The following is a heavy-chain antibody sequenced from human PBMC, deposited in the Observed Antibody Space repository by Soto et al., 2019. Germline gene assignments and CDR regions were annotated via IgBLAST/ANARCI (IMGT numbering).Heavy chain of an antibody. J-gene: IGHJ3*02. CDR3: ARLGGSYYAFDI. CDR2: ISSSSSYT. CDR1: GFTFSDYY. Sequence: GGSLRLSCAASGFTFSDYYMSWIRQAPGKGLEWVSYISSSSSYTNYADSVKGRFTISRDNAKNSLYLQMNSLRAEDTAVYYCARLGGSYYAFDIWGQGTMVTVS. D-gene: IGHD1-26*01. V-gene: IGHV3-11*06.